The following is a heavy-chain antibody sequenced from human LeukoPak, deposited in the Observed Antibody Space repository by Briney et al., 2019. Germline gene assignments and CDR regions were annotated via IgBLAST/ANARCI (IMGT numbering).Heavy chain of an antibody. D-gene: IGHD3-10*01. CDR1: GGSISSGSHY. V-gene: IGHV4-61*02. CDR2: IYTSGST. Sequence: SQTLSLTCTVSGGSISSGSHYWSWIRQPAGKGLEWIGRIYTSGSTNYNPSLKSRVTISVDTSKNQFSLKLSSVTAADTAVYYCARTGSRIYWGQGTLVTVSS. CDR3: ARTGSRIY. J-gene: IGHJ4*02.